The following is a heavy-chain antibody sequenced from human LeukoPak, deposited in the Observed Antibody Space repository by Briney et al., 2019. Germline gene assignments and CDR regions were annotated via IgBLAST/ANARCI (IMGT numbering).Heavy chain of an antibody. Sequence: GGSLRLSCEVSGITLSNHGMSWVRQAPGKGLEWVAGISGSGGSTNYADSVKGRFTTSRDNPRNTLYLQMNSLRAEDTAVYFCAKRGVVIRVILVGFHKEAYYFDSWGQGALVTVSS. D-gene: IGHD3-22*01. J-gene: IGHJ4*02. CDR2: ISGSGGST. V-gene: IGHV3-23*01. CDR3: AKRGVVIRVILVGFHKEAYYFDS. CDR1: GITLSNHG.